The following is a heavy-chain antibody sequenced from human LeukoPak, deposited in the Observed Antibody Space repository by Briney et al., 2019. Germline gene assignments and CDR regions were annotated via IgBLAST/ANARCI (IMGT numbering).Heavy chain of an antibody. D-gene: IGHD5-12*01. Sequence: SETLSLTCTVSGGSISNYYWIWIRQPPGKGLEWIGYIYYNGITNYNPSLKSRVTISVDTSKNQFPLKLSSVTAADTALYYCARHLYSGYDRVFDYWGQGILVTVSS. V-gene: IGHV4-59*08. CDR1: GGSISNYY. CDR2: IYYNGIT. J-gene: IGHJ4*02. CDR3: ARHLYSGYDRVFDY.